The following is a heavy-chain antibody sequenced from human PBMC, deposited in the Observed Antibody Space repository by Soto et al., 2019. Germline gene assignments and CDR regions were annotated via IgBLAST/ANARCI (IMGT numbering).Heavy chain of an antibody. CDR2: IYYSGST. J-gene: IGHJ5*02. Sequence: PSETLSLTCTVSGGSISSGGYYWSWIRQHPGKGLEWIGYIYYSGSTYYNPSLKSRVTISVDTSKNQFSLKLSSVTAADTAVYYCARVPYRSVAARPNNWFDPWGQGTLVTVSS. D-gene: IGHD6-6*01. CDR1: GGSISSGGYY. V-gene: IGHV4-31*03. CDR3: ARVPYRSVAARPNNWFDP.